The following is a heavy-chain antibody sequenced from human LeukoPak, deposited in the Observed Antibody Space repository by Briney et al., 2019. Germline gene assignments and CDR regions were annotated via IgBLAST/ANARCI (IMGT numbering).Heavy chain of an antibody. D-gene: IGHD1-26*01. CDR2: IYSGGST. Sequence: GGSLRLSCAASGFTVSSNYMSWVRQAPGKGLEWVSVIYSGGSTYYADSVKGRFTISRDNSKNTLYLQMNSLRAEDTAVYYCAREGELVSYFDYWGQGTLVTVSS. V-gene: IGHV3-53*01. CDR3: AREGELVSYFDY. CDR1: GFTVSSNY. J-gene: IGHJ4*02.